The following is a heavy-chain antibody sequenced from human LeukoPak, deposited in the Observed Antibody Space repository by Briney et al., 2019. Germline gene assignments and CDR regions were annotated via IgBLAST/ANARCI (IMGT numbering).Heavy chain of an antibody. CDR3: ARDGELLWFGELFHDAFDI. Sequence: GGSQRLSCAASGFTVSSNYMSWVRQAPGKGLEWVSVIYSGGSTYYADSVKGRFTISRDNSKNTLYLQMNSLRAEDTAVYYCARDGELLWFGELFHDAFDIWGQGTMVTVSS. V-gene: IGHV3-66*02. J-gene: IGHJ3*02. CDR1: GFTVSSNY. CDR2: IYSGGST. D-gene: IGHD3-10*01.